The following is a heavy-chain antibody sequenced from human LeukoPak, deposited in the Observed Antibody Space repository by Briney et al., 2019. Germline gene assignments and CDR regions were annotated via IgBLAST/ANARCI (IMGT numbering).Heavy chain of an antibody. CDR3: ARSSGYDSPLGP. CDR1: GGSISSYY. Sequence: TSETLSLTCTVSGGSISSYYWSWIRQPPGKGLEWIGYIYYSGSTNYNPSLKSRVTISVDTSKNQFSLKLSSVTAADTAVYYCARSSGYDSPLGPWGQGTLVTVSS. CDR2: IYYSGST. D-gene: IGHD5-12*01. J-gene: IGHJ5*02. V-gene: IGHV4-59*01.